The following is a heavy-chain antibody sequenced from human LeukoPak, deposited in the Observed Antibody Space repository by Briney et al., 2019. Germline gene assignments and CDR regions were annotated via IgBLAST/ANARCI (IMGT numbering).Heavy chain of an antibody. CDR3: ARGGYYYDSSGYYRNFDY. Sequence: ASVKVSCKASGYTFTGYYMHWVRQAPGQGLEWMGWISPNSGGTNYAQKFQGRVTMTRDTSISTAYMELSRLRSDDTAVYYCARGGYYYDSSGYYRNFDYWGQGTLVTVSS. CDR1: GYTFTGYY. J-gene: IGHJ4*02. V-gene: IGHV1-2*02. D-gene: IGHD3-22*01. CDR2: ISPNSGGT.